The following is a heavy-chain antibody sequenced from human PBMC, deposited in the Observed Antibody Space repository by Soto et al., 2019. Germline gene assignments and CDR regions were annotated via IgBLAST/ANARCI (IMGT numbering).Heavy chain of an antibody. V-gene: IGHV3-23*01. CDR3: AKGNIVVVVAAPSDY. CDR2: ISGSGGST. Sequence: EVQLLESGGGLVQPGGSVRLSCAASGFTFSSYAMSWVRQAPGKGLEWVSAISGSGGSTYYADSVKGRFTISRDNSKNTLYLQMNSLRAEDTAVYYCAKGNIVVVVAAPSDYWGQGTLVTVSS. D-gene: IGHD2-15*01. J-gene: IGHJ4*02. CDR1: GFTFSSYA.